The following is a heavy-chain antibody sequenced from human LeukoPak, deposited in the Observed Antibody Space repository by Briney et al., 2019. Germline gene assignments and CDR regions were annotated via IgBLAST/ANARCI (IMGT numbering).Heavy chain of an antibody. CDR1: GGSISSYY. V-gene: IGHV4-4*07. J-gene: IGHJ5*02. Sequence: SEPLSLTCTVSGGSISSYYWSWIRQPAGKGLEWIGRIYTSGSTNYNPSLKSRVTISVDTSKNQFSLKLSSVTAADTAVYYCARDITMIVQRHNWFDPWGQGTLVTVSS. CDR3: ARDITMIVQRHNWFDP. CDR2: IYTSGST. D-gene: IGHD3-22*01.